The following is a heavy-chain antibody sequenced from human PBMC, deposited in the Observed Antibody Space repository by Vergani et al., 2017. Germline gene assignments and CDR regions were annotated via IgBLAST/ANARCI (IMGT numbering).Heavy chain of an antibody. CDR3: AGPQGTSAYYYGGFDY. Sequence: EVHLLESGGGLVQSGGSLRLSCAASGFTFSNSAVSWVRQAPGRGLAWVSSISGPGLSTYYADSVKVRFSISRDNSKNTVFLQMHSLRAEDTAIYYCAGPQGTSAYYYGGFDYWGQGILVTVSS. CDR1: GFTFSNSA. CDR2: ISGPGLST. J-gene: IGHJ4*02. V-gene: IGHV3-23*01. D-gene: IGHD3-22*01.